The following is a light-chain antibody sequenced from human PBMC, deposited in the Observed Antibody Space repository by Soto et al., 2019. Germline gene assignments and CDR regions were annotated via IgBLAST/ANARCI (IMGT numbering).Light chain of an antibody. Sequence: LTQSPGTLSLSPGEGATLSCRTSQRVDNNFVAWYQQKPGQAPRLLIYGGSTRATGIPDRFSGSAFGTDFTLTITRLQTEDVAAYYCQQYGSSRGTCGLGTKV. CDR1: QRVDNNF. CDR3: QQYGSSRGT. CDR2: GGS. J-gene: IGKJ1*01. V-gene: IGKV3-20*01.